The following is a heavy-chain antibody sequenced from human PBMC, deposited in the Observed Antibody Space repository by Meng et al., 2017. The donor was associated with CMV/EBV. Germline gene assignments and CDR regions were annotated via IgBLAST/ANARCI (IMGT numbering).Heavy chain of an antibody. Sequence: GGSLRLSCAASGFTFSSYSMNWVRQAPGKGLEWASYISPTGSTTYYADSMKGRFTISRDNAKNSLYLQMNSLREEDTAVYYCARVGRWGGYWGQGTLVTVSS. CDR3: ARVGRWGGY. J-gene: IGHJ4*02. CDR2: ISPTGSTT. CDR1: GFTFSSYS. V-gene: IGHV3-48*02. D-gene: IGHD4-23*01.